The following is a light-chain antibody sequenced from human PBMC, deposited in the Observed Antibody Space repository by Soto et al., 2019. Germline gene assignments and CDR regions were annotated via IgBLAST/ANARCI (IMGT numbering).Light chain of an antibody. CDR3: QQYGSSSFT. V-gene: IGKV3-20*01. J-gene: IGKJ3*01. CDR2: GAS. Sequence: EIVLTQSPGTLSLSPGERATLSSRASQSVSSSYLAWYQQKPGQAPRLLIYGASSRATGIPDRFSGSGSGTDFTLTISRLEPADFAVYYCQQYGSSSFTFGPGTKVDIK. CDR1: QSVSSSY.